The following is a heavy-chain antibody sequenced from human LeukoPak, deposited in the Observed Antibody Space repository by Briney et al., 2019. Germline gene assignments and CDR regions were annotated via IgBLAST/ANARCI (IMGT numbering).Heavy chain of an antibody. D-gene: IGHD3-10*01. CDR3: ASGPLWFGEFYFDY. CDR2: ISAYNGNT. Sequence: ASVKVSCKASGYTFTTYGISWVRQAPGQGLEWMGWISAYNGNTNNAQKLQGRVTMTTDTSTSTAYMDLRSLRSDDTAVYYCASGPLWFGEFYFDYWGQGTLVTVSS. CDR1: GYTFTTYG. V-gene: IGHV1-18*01. J-gene: IGHJ4*02.